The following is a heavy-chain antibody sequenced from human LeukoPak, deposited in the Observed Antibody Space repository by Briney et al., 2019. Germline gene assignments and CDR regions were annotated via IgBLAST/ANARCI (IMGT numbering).Heavy chain of an antibody. J-gene: IGHJ6*02. V-gene: IGHV4-4*07. CDR2: IYTSGST. Sequence: SETLSLTCTVSGGSISSYYWSWIRQPAGKGLEWIGRIYTSGSTNYNPSLKSRVTMSVDASKNQFSLKLSSVTAADTAVYYCASGPRGFYYYYGMDVWGQGTTVTVSS. CDR1: GGSISSYY. D-gene: IGHD5-12*01. CDR3: ASGPRGFYYYYGMDV.